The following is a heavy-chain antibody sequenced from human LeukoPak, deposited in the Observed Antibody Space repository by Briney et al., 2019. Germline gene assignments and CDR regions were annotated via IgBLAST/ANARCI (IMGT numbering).Heavy chain of an antibody. V-gene: IGHV3-21*04. CDR2: ISSSSSYI. CDR3: AKGGVDDQKSDYGDTFPNWFDP. J-gene: IGHJ5*02. Sequence: PGGSLRLSCAASGFTFSSYSMNWVRQAPGKGLEWVSSISSSSSYIYYADSVKGRFTISRDNAKNSLYLQMNSLRAEDTALYYCAKGGVDDQKSDYGDTFPNWFDPWGQGTLVTVSS. CDR1: GFTFSSYS. D-gene: IGHD4-17*01.